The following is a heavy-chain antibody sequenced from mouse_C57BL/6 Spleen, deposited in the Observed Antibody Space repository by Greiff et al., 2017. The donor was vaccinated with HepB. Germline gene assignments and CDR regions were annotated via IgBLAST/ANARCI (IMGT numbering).Heavy chain of an antibody. CDR2: IHPNSGST. CDR3: ARKDGSSLRDAY. V-gene: IGHV1-64*01. D-gene: IGHD1-1*01. CDR1: GYTFTSYW. Sequence: VKLQQPGAELVKPGASVKLSCKASGYTFTSYWMHWVKQRPGQGLEWIGMIHPNSGSTNYNEKFKSKATLTVDKSSSTAYMQLSSLTSEDSAVYYCARKDGSSLRDAYWGQGTLVTVSA. J-gene: IGHJ3*01.